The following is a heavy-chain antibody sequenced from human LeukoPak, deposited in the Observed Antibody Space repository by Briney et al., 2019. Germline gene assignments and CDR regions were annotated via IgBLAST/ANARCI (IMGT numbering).Heavy chain of an antibody. CDR1: GFTVSSNY. D-gene: IGHD3-10*01. CDR2: IYSGGSI. Sequence: GGSLRLSCAASGFTVSSNYMNWVRQAPGKGLEWVSVIYSGGSIYYAGSVKDRFTISRDNSKNTPYLQMNSLRAEDTAVYYCAREKRSGSGRTGAFDIWGQGTMVTVAS. CDR3: AREKRSGSGRTGAFDI. V-gene: IGHV3-66*01. J-gene: IGHJ3*02.